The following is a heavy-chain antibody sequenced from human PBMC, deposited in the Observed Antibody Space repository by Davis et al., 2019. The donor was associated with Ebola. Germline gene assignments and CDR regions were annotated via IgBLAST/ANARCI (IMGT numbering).Heavy chain of an antibody. Sequence: MPSETLSLTCTVSGGSISSYYWSWIRQPPGKGLEWIGYIYYSGSTNYNPSLKSRVTISVDTSKNQFSLKLSSVTAAATAVYYCARDEAWLAPGYCDLWGRGTLVTVSS. CDR3: ARDEAWLAPGYCDL. D-gene: IGHD6-19*01. J-gene: IGHJ2*01. CDR1: GGSISSYY. CDR2: IYYSGST. V-gene: IGHV4-59*12.